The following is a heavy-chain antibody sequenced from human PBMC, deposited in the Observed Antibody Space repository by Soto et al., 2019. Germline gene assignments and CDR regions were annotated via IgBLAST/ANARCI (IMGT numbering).Heavy chain of an antibody. Sequence: TSETLSLTCAVYGGSFSGYYWSWIRQPPGKGLEWIGEINHSGSTNYNPSLKSRVTISVDTSKNQFSLKLSSVTAADTAVYYCARRRAHRRDHYYFDYWGQGTLVTVSS. J-gene: IGHJ4*02. D-gene: IGHD6-25*01. CDR3: ARRRAHRRDHYYFDY. CDR1: GGSFSGYY. V-gene: IGHV4-34*01. CDR2: INHSGST.